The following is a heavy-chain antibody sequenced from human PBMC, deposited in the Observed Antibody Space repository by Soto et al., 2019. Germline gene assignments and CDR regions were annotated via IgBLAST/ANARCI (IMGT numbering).Heavy chain of an antibody. Sequence: PGGSLRLSCAASGFTFSSYGMHWVRQAPGKGLEWVAVIWYDGSNKYYADSVKGRFTISRDNSKNTLYLQMNSLRAEDTAVYYCASGCSSFCCYSDHSYSMVFRGTGLTVTDS. D-gene: IGHD2-2*01. CDR1: GFTFSSYG. J-gene: IGHJ5*01. CDR3: ASGCSSFCCYSDHSYSMVFRGTGLTVTDS. CDR2: IWYDGSNK. V-gene: IGHV3-33*01.